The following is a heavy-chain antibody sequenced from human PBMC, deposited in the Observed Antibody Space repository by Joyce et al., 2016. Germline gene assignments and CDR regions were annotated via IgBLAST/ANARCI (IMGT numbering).Heavy chain of an antibody. CDR3: ARDRTDVFGGYMDV. D-gene: IGHD4-23*01. CDR1: GFMFISYW. J-gene: IGHJ6*03. V-gene: IGHV3-74*01. Sequence: EVQLVESGGGLVQPGGSVRLSCEGAGFMFISYWLHWVRQAPGKGLVWVARIKSDGSGSSYADFVKGRFTISRDNAKNTLYLQISSLRAEDTAVYYCARDRTDVFGGYMDVWGKGSTVIVS. CDR2: IKSDGSGS.